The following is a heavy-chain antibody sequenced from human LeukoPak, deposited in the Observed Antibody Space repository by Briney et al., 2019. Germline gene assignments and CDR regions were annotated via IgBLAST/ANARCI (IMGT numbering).Heavy chain of an antibody. CDR2: IIPIFGTA. J-gene: IGHJ5*02. D-gene: IGHD3-9*01. V-gene: IGHV1-69*13. Sequence: GTSVKVSCKASGGTFSSYAISWVRQAPGQGLEWMGGIIPIFGTANYAQKFQGRVTITADESTSTAYMELSSPRSEDTAVYYCARGPFGVLRYFDPMHAWGQGTLVTVSS. CDR3: ARGPFGVLRYFDPMHA. CDR1: GGTFSSYA.